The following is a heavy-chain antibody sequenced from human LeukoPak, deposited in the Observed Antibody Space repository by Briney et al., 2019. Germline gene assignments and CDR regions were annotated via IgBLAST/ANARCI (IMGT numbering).Heavy chain of an antibody. Sequence: GGSLRLSCAAYGFTASSNYMSWVRQAPGKGLEWVSVIYSGGSTYYADSVKGRFTISRDNSKNTLYLQMNSLRAEDTAVYYCARVSYGSGSYEDSWGQGTLVTVSS. CDR3: ARVSYGSGSYEDS. V-gene: IGHV3-66*01. CDR2: IYSGGST. CDR1: GFTASSNY. J-gene: IGHJ4*02. D-gene: IGHD3-10*01.